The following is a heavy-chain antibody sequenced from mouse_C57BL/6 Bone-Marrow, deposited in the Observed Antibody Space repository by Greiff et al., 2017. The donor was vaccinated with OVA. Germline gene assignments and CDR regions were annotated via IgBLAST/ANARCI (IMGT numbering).Heavy chain of an antibody. CDR2: IYPSDSET. V-gene: IGHV1-61*01. J-gene: IGHJ1*03. Sequence: QVQLKQPGAELVRPGSSVKLSCKASGYTFTSYWMDWVKQRPGQGLEWIGNIYPSDSETHYNQKFKDKATLTVDKSSSTAYMQLSSLTSEDSAVYYCARSGSSSDWYFDVWGTGTTVTVSS. CDR3: ARSGSSSDWYFDV. D-gene: IGHD1-1*01. CDR1: GYTFTSYW.